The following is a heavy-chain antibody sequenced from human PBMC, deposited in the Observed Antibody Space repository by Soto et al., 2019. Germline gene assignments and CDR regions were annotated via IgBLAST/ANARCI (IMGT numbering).Heavy chain of an antibody. V-gene: IGHV1-69*12. CDR3: ASPTKPLYCHYGTDV. Sequence: QVQLVQSGAEVQKPGSSVKVSCKASGGTFSSYAISWVRQAPGQGLEWMGGIIPIFGTANYAQKFQGRVTVAAVESTRTAYMEPSSLRSEDTAVYYCASPTKPLYCHYGTDVWCQGTTVSVSS. CDR2: IIPIFGTA. D-gene: IGHD1-1*01. CDR1: GGTFSSYA. J-gene: IGHJ6*01.